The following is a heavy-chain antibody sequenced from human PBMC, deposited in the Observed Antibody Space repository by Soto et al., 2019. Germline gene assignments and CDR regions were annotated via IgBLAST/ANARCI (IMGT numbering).Heavy chain of an antibody. J-gene: IGHJ4*02. CDR3: ARDTHSAVRSDW. CDR1: GFSVSNNY. D-gene: IGHD3-9*01. CDR2: IYSDGTT. V-gene: IGHV3-66*01. Sequence: LVESGGGLVQAGESLRLSCAVSGFSVSNNYMTWVRQAPGKGLEWISVIYSDGTTYHADSVKSRFIASRDNSQNTLYLQMNNLRVEDSAVYFCARDTHSAVRSDWWCQGTLVTVAS.